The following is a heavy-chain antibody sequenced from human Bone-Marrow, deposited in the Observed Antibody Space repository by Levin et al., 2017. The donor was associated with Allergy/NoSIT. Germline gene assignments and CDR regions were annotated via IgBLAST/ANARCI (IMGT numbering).Heavy chain of an antibody. J-gene: IGHJ3*02. CDR2: IYSGGST. CDR3: ARDHSGESAFDI. CDR1: GFTVSSNY. D-gene: IGHD2-21*01. Sequence: GGSLRLSCAASGFTVSSNYMSWVRQAPGKGLEWVSVIYSGGSTYYADSVKGRFTISRDNSKNTLYLQMNSLRAEDTAVYYCARDHSGESAFDIWGQGTMVTVSS. V-gene: IGHV3-53*01.